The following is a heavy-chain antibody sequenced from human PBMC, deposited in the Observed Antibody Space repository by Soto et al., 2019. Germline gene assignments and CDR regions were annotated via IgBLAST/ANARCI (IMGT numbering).Heavy chain of an antibody. D-gene: IGHD1-1*01. Sequence: GGSLRLSCAASGFTLSDYYMSWIRQPPGKGLEWVSYISTSSTYTNYADSVKGRFTISRDNAKSSVYLQMDSLRPEDTAVYYCARLFIQSAATTPFDPWGQGTLVTVSS. CDR1: GFTLSDYY. J-gene: IGHJ5*02. CDR2: ISTSSTYT. V-gene: IGHV3-11*06. CDR3: ARLFIQSAATTPFDP.